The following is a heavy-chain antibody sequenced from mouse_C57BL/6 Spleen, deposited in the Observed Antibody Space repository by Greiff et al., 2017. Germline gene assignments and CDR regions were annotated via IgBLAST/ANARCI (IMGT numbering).Heavy chain of an antibody. CDR2: IDPSDSYT. J-gene: IGHJ1*03. D-gene: IGHD1-1*01. CDR1: GYTFTSYW. Sequence: QVQLQQPGAELVMPGASVKLSCKASGYTFTSYWMHWVKQRPGQGLEWIGEIDPSDSYTNYNQKFKGKSTLTVDKSSSTAYMQLSSLTSEDSAVYYCARKRIYYYGEGYFDVWGTGTTVTVSS. CDR3: ARKRIYYYGEGYFDV. V-gene: IGHV1-69*01.